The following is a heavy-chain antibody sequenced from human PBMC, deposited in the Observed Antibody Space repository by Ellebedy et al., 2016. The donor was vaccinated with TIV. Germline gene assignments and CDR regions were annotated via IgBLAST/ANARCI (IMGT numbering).Heavy chain of an antibody. CDR1: GGSISRHY. Sequence: SETLSLTXTVSGGSISRHYWSWIRQPAGKGLEWIGRIYTSGSTNYNPSLKSRVTMSVDTYKNQFSLRLSSVTAADTAVYYCASQSRYYYYMDVWGKGTTVTVSS. V-gene: IGHV4-4*07. CDR2: IYTSGST. CDR3: ASQSRYYYYMDV. J-gene: IGHJ6*03.